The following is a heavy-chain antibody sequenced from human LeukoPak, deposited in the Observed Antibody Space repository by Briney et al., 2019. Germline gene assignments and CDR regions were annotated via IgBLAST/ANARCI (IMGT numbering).Heavy chain of an antibody. Sequence: GESLKISCKASGYTFTDTWIGWVRQMPEKGLEWVAVMDAAHSANNRYSPSLQGQVTMSVDKSVGTAYLQWDSLKASDTAIYYCARRASVTGAPFDYWGQGTLVTVSS. CDR1: GYTFTDTW. D-gene: IGHD6-6*01. CDR2: MDAAHSANN. J-gene: IGHJ4*02. V-gene: IGHV5-51*01. CDR3: ARRASVTGAPFDY.